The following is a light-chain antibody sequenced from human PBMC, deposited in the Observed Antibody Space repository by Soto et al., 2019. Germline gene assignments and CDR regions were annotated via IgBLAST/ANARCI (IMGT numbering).Light chain of an antibody. Sequence: QSALTQPASVSGSPGQSITISCTGTSSDVGGYNYVSWYQQNPGKAPKLMIYDVSNRPSGVSNRFSGSKSGNTASLTISGLKAEDEADYYCNSYTSSSTVVFGGGTKLTVL. J-gene: IGLJ2*01. CDR2: DVS. V-gene: IGLV2-14*01. CDR1: SSDVGGYNY. CDR3: NSYTSSSTVV.